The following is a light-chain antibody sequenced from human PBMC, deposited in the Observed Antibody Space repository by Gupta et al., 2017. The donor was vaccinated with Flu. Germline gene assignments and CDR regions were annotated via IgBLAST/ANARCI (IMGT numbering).Light chain of an antibody. V-gene: IGKV2-30*01. CDR3: SHRTPWRWT. CDR2: KAS. Sequence: DAVMTQSPLSLPVTLGQPASISCRSSESLVYSDGDSYVSWFPQRAGQSPRRLIYKASNRDSGVLDRISASTSFTHFTLKMSSVDVADVGVHYCSHRTPWRWTFGPGTKVEI. CDR1: ESLVYSDGDSY. J-gene: IGKJ1*01.